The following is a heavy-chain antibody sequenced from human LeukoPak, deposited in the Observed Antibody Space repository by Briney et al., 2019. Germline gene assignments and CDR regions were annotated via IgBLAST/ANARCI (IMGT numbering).Heavy chain of an antibody. CDR1: GFSFSSYW. CDR3: ARDGYGIDY. Sequence: GGSLRLSCAASGFSFSSYWMSWVRQAPGKGLEWVANIKQDGSDKHYVDSVKGRFTISRDNAKNSVYLQMNSLRVEDTAVYYCARDGYGIDYWGQGTLVTVSS. CDR2: IKQDGSDK. D-gene: IGHD2-15*01. V-gene: IGHV3-7*01. J-gene: IGHJ4*02.